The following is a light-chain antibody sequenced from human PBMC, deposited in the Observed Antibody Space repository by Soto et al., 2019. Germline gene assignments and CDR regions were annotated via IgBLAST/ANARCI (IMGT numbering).Light chain of an antibody. Sequence: EIVLTQSPGTLPLSPGERATLSCSASQSVSSSYLAWYQQKPGQAPRLLIYGASSRATGIPDRFSGSGSGTDFALTISILEPEDFAVYYCQQYGSSRTFGKGTKVEIK. CDR1: QSVSSSY. V-gene: IGKV3-20*01. CDR2: GAS. CDR3: QQYGSSRT. J-gene: IGKJ1*01.